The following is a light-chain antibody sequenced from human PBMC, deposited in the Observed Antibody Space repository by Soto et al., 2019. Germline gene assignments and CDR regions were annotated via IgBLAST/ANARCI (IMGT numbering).Light chain of an antibody. Sequence: DIQMTQSPSTLSASVGDRVTISCRASQSISNWLAWYQQKPGKAPKPLIYKASSLESGVPSRFSGSGSGTEFTLTISSLQPDDFATYYCQQFNSYPLSFGGGTKVDIK. J-gene: IGKJ4*01. V-gene: IGKV1-5*03. CDR1: QSISNW. CDR3: QQFNSYPLS. CDR2: KAS.